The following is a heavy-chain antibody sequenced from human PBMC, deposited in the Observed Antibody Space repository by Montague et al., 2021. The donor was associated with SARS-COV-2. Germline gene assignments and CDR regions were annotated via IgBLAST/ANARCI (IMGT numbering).Heavy chain of an antibody. J-gene: IGHJ4*02. V-gene: IGHV4-4*03. CDR1: GVSITSTNW. CDR3: AGKVLTVPADY. Sequence: PETLSLTCAVSGVSITSTNWWSLVRQPPGKGPEWIGEISYGGIATYNPSLKSRATISMDRSRNLFSLKLSSVTAADTAIYYCAGKVLTVPADYWGQGTLVTVS. CDR2: ISYGGIA. D-gene: IGHD4-11*01.